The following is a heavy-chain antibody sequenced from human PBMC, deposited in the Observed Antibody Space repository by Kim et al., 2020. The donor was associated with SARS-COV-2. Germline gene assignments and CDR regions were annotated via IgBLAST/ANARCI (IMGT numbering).Heavy chain of an antibody. CDR3: ATIGSSWTNLFAY. D-gene: IGHD6-13*01. Sequence: SETLSLTCTVSGGSISSSTYYWGWIRQPPGKGLEWIGSISYSGSTYYNPSLKSRVTISVNTSKNQFSLKLSSVTAADTAVYYCATIGSSWTNLFAYWGQG. V-gene: IGHV4-39*01. J-gene: IGHJ4*02. CDR1: GGSISSSTYY. CDR2: ISYSGST.